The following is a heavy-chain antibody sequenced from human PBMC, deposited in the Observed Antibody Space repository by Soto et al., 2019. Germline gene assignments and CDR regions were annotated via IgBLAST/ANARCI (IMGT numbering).Heavy chain of an antibody. CDR2: IKQDGSEK. D-gene: IGHD2-21*02. CDR3: ARDCTGGDCYSWGAFFQH. J-gene: IGHJ1*01. V-gene: IGHV3-7*03. CDR1: GFPFSSYW. Sequence: EVQLVESGGGLVQPGGSLRLSCAGSGFPFSSYWMSWVRQVPGKGLEWVATIKQDGSEKFYVDSVKGRFTISRDNAKNSVLLQMNSLRAEDTAVYFCARDCTGGDCYSWGAFFQHWGQGTLVTVSS.